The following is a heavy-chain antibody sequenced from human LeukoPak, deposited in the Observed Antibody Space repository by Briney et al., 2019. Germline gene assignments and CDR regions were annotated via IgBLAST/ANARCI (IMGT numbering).Heavy chain of an antibody. V-gene: IGHV3-23*01. CDR3: AKDSGYSYGYSDAFDI. CDR1: GFTFSSYA. Sequence: GGSLRLSCAASGFTFSSYAMSWVRQAPGKGLEWVSAISGSGGSTYYADSVRGRFTISRDNSKNTLYLQMNSLRAEDAAVYYCAKDSGYSYGYSDAFDIWGQGTMVTVSS. D-gene: IGHD5-18*01. J-gene: IGHJ3*02. CDR2: ISGSGGST.